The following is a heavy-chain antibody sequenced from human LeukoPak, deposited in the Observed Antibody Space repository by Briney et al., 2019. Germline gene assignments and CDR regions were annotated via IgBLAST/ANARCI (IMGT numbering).Heavy chain of an antibody. CDR1: GGSIGSGGYY. J-gene: IGHJ5*02. CDR2: IYYSGST. CDR3: ARDSCSGGSCYSGFDP. Sequence: SETLSLTCTVSGGSIGSGGYYWSWIRQHPGKGLEWIGYIYYSGSTYYNPSLKSRVTISVDTSKNQLSLKLSSVTAADTAVYYCARDSCSGGSCYSGFDPWGQGTLVTVSS. V-gene: IGHV4-31*03. D-gene: IGHD2-15*01.